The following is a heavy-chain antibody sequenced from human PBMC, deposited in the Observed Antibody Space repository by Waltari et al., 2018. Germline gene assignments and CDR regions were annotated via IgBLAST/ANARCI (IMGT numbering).Heavy chain of an antibody. CDR3: ARAPYSSGSIDY. D-gene: IGHD6-19*01. Sequence: EVQLVESGGGLVQPGGSLRLSCAASGFTFSSYEMNGVRQAPGKGLEWVSYISSSGSTIYYADSVKGRFTISRDNAKNSLYLQMNSLRAEDTAVYYCARAPYSSGSIDYWGQGTLVTVSS. J-gene: IGHJ4*02. CDR2: ISSSGSTI. CDR1: GFTFSSYE. V-gene: IGHV3-48*03.